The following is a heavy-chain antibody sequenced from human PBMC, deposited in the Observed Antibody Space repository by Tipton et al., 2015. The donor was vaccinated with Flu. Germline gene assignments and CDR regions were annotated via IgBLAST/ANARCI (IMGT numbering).Heavy chain of an antibody. D-gene: IGHD3-10*01. Sequence: TLSLTCTVSGGSISSYFWSWIRQPPGKGLEWIGYIYYSGSTNYNPSLKSRVTISVDTSKNQFSLKLSSVTAADTAVYYCARDRGYYFDYWGQGTLVTVSS. V-gene: IGHV4-59*01. CDR3: ARDRGYYFDY. CDR1: GGSISSYF. CDR2: IYYSGST. J-gene: IGHJ4*02.